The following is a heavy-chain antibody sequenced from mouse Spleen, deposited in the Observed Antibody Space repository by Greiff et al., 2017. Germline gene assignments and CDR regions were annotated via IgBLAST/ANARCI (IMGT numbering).Heavy chain of an antibody. CDR1: GFTFSSYA. CDR3: AGYGNYEGFAY. D-gene: IGHD2-10*02. CDR2: ISDGGSYT. J-gene: IGHJ3*01. V-gene: IGHV5-4*01. Sequence: EVQLVESGGGLVKPGGSLKLSCAASGFTFSSYAMSWVRQTPEKRLEWVATISDGGSYTYYPDNVKGRFTISRDNAKNNLYLQMSHLKSEDTAMYYCAGYGNYEGFAYWGQGTLVTVSA.